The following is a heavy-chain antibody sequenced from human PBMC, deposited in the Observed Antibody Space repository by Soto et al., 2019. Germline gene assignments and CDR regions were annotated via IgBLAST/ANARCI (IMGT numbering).Heavy chain of an antibody. V-gene: IGHV1-2*02. Sequence: ASVKVSCKASGYTFTGYYLHWVRQAPGQGLEWMGWINPNSGGTHYAQKFQGRLTMTRDTSISTAYMELSRLTSDETAVYYCARSLSTIAARPDYWGQGTLVTVSS. CDR3: ARSLSTIAARPDY. D-gene: IGHD6-6*01. J-gene: IGHJ4*02. CDR2: INPNSGGT. CDR1: GYTFTGYY.